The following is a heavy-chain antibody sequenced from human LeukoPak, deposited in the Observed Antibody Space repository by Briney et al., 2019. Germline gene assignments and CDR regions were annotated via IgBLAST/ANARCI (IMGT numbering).Heavy chain of an antibody. D-gene: IGHD2-8*01. CDR2: INGDGTSA. Sequence: GGSLRLSCAASGFTFSHYWKHWVRQSPGEGLVWVSEINGDGTSAGYADSVRGRFTVSRDNAKNTLYLHMNSLRAEDTAIYFCARDQMGATPIDYWGQGTVVTVSS. CDR1: GFTFSHYW. V-gene: IGHV3-74*01. CDR3: ARDQMGATPIDY. J-gene: IGHJ4*02.